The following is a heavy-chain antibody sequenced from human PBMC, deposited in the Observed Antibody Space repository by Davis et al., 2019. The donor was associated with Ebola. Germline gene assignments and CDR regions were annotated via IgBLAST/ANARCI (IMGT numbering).Heavy chain of an antibody. J-gene: IGHJ4*02. V-gene: IGHV1-18*01. CDR3: ARGLQLGIVVVVAAAPFDY. D-gene: IGHD2-15*01. CDR2: INGYNGNT. CDR1: GYTFSSYG. Sequence: ASVMVFCKASGYTFSSYGISWVRQAPGQGLEWMGWINGYNGNTNYAQKLQGRVTMTTDTSTSTAYMELRSLRSDDTAVYYCARGLQLGIVVVVAAAPFDYWGQGTLVTVSS.